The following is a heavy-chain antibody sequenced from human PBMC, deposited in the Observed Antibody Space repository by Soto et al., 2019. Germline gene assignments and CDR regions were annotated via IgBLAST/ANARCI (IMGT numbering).Heavy chain of an antibody. D-gene: IGHD3-3*01. V-gene: IGHV4-59*01. CDR2: IYYSGST. CDR3: ARSRDSYYDVWSGYYGYGMGV. CDR1: GGSISSYY. J-gene: IGHJ6*02. Sequence: SETLSLTCTVAGGSISSYYWSWIRQTPGKGLEWIGYIYYSGSTNYNPSLKSRVTISVDTSKNQFSLKLSSVTAADTAVYYCARSRDSYYDVWSGYYGYGMGVWRQVTTFTVSS.